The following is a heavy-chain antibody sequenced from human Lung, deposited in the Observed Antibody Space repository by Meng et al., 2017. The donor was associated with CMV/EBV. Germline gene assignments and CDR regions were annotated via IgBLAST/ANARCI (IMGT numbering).Heavy chain of an antibody. D-gene: IGHD2-21*01. CDR1: GDSFSNGDYS. CDR3: ARFEGPGEGVDY. V-gene: IGHV4-30-2*01. J-gene: IGHJ4*02. Sequence: VSGDSFSNGDYSWSWIRQPPGKGLEWIGYIFRTGTTYYNPSLKSRVTLSVDRSNNQFYLKLTAVTAADTAIYYCARFEGPGEGVDYWGQGTLVTVSS. CDR2: IFRTGTT.